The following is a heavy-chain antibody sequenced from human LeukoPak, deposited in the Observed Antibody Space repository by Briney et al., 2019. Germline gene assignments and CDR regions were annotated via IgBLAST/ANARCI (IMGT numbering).Heavy chain of an antibody. Sequence: SETLSLTCNVSGYSISSGYQWGWIRQPPGKGLEWIGYIYYSGSTNYNPSLKSRVTISVDTSKNQFSLKLSSVTAADTAVYYCARVDYGDYTLDYWGQGTLVTVSS. CDR3: ARVDYGDYTLDY. D-gene: IGHD4-17*01. J-gene: IGHJ4*02. CDR2: IYYSGST. V-gene: IGHV4-61*01. CDR1: GYSISSGYQ.